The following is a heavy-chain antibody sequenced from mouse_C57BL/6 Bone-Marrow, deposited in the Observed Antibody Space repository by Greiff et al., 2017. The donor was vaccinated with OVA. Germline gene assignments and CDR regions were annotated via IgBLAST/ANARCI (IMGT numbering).Heavy chain of an antibody. CDR1: GFTFSSYA. J-gene: IGHJ1*03. V-gene: IGHV5-4*01. CDR3: ARDQEGITTVVATGYFDV. D-gene: IGHD1-1*01. Sequence: EVKLQESGGGLVKPGGSLKLSCAASGFTFSSYAMSWVRQTPEKRLEWVATISDGGSYTYYPDNVKGRITISRDNAKNNLYLQMSHLKSEDTAMYYWARDQEGITTVVATGYFDVWGTGTTVTVSS. CDR2: ISDGGSYT.